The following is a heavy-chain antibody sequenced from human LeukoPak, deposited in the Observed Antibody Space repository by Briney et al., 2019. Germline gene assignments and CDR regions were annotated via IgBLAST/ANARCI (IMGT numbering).Heavy chain of an antibody. V-gene: IGHV4-59*02. CDR3: ARDLRQLEIIGAFDI. CDR2: IYYTET. CDR1: GVSVSDYY. J-gene: IGHJ3*02. D-gene: IGHD6-6*01. Sequence: SETLSLTCTVSGVSVSDYYWSWIRQSPGKGLEWIGYIYYTETSYNPSLKSRVTISADTSKNQFSLKLYSVTAADTAVYYCARDLRQLEIIGAFDIWGQGTMVTVSS.